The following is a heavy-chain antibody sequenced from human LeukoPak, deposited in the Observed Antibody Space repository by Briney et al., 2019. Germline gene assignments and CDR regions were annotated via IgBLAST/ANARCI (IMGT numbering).Heavy chain of an antibody. CDR2: INHSGST. CDR1: GGSFSGYY. V-gene: IGHV4-34*01. J-gene: IGHJ4*02. Sequence: SETLSLTCAVYGGSFSGYYWSWIRQPPGKGLEWIGEINHSGSTNYNPSLKSRVTISVDTSKNQFSLKLSSVTAADTAVYYCARGRGQQLGNFDYWGQGTLVTVSS. CDR3: ARGRGQQLGNFDY. D-gene: IGHD6-13*01.